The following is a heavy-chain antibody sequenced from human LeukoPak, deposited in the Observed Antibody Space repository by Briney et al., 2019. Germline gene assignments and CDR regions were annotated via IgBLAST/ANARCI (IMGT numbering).Heavy chain of an antibody. CDR2: ITRSSRII. D-gene: IGHD3-16*02. Sequence: GGSLRLSCAASGLTFSNFEMNWVRQIPGKGLEWLSFITRSSRIIYYADSVKGRFTISRDNANTSLHLQMNSLRVEDTGIYFCARGSTFGGVISDFWGQGTLVTVSS. J-gene: IGHJ4*02. V-gene: IGHV3-48*03. CDR3: ARGSTFGGVISDF. CDR1: GLTFSNFE.